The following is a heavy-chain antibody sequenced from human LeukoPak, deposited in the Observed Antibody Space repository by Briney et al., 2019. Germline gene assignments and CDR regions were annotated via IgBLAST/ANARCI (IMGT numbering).Heavy chain of an antibody. CDR1: GGSISSSSYY. J-gene: IGHJ4*02. D-gene: IGHD6-13*01. V-gene: IGHV4-39*07. Sequence: SETLSLTCTVSGGSISSSSYYWGWIRQPPGKGPEWIGNIFYSGSTYYHPSLKSRVTISVDTSKNQFSLKLSSVTAADTAVYYCARFIAVDGSFDYWGQGTLVTVSS. CDR2: IFYSGST. CDR3: ARFIAVDGSFDY.